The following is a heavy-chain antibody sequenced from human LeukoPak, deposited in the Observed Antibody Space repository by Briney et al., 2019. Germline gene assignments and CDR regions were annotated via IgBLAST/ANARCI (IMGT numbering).Heavy chain of an antibody. CDR3: ARAGPYDILTGYDAFDI. CDR2: ISAYNGNT. V-gene: IGHV1-18*01. Sequence: GASVKVSCKASGYTFTSYGISWVRQAPGQGLEWMGWISAYNGNTNYAQKLQGRVTMTTDTSTSTAYMELSSLRSEDTAVYYCARAGPYDILTGYDAFDIWGQGTMVTVSS. J-gene: IGHJ3*02. CDR1: GYTFTSYG. D-gene: IGHD3-9*01.